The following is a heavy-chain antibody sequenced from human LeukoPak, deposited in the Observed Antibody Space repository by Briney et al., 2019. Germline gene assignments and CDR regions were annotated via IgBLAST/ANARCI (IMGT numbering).Heavy chain of an antibody. CDR1: GFTFSSYS. CDR2: VSTGSNYI. V-gene: IGHV3-21*01. D-gene: IGHD3-22*01. J-gene: IGHJ4*02. CDR3: AKDLGPYYYDSSGYPED. Sequence: GRSLRLSCAASGFTFSSYSMNWVRQAPGKGLEWVSSVSTGSNYIYYADSVKGRFTISRDNDKNSLYLQMNSLRAEDTAVYYCAKDLGPYYYDSSGYPEDWGQGTLVTVSS.